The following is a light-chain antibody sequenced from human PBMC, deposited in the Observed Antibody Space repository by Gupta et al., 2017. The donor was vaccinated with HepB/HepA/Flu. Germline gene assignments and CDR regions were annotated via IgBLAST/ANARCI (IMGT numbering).Light chain of an antibody. Sequence: QSALTQPASVFGSPGQAISISCTGTSSDVGSSKYVSWYQQHPGKAPKLMIYDVTNRPSGVSNRFSGSKSGNTASLTISGLQTEDEAEYFCSSFTGSGTFVFGTGTEVTVL. CDR3: SSFTGSGTFV. V-gene: IGLV2-14*03. CDR2: DVT. J-gene: IGLJ1*01. CDR1: SSDVGSSKY.